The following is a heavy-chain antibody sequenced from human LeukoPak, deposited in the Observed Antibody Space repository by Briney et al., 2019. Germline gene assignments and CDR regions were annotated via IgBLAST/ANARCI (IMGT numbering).Heavy chain of an antibody. J-gene: IGHJ6*02. D-gene: IGHD3-3*01. CDR1: GFTFSSYW. CDR3: ASQASYDFWSGYNYGMDV. V-gene: IGHV3-74*01. Sequence: GGSLRLFCAASGFTFSSYWMHWVRQAPGKGLVWVSRINSDGSSTSYADSVKGRFTISRDNTKNTLYLQMNSLRAEDTAVYYCASQASYDFWSGYNYGMDVWGQGATVTVSS. CDR2: INSDGSST.